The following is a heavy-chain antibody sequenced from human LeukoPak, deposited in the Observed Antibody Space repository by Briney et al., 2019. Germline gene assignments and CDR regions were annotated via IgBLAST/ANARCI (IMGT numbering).Heavy chain of an antibody. CDR3: ARDGWYYYDTTGSDALDI. CDR1: GGSISSGDYY. CDR2: IYYSGST. D-gene: IGHD3-22*01. Sequence: SQTLSLTCTVSGGSISSGDYYWSWIRQPPGKGLEWIGYIYYSGSTYYNPSLKSRVTISVDTSKNQFSLKLSSVTAADTAVYYCARDGWYYYDTTGSDALDIWGQGTMVTVSS. V-gene: IGHV4-30-4*08. J-gene: IGHJ3*02.